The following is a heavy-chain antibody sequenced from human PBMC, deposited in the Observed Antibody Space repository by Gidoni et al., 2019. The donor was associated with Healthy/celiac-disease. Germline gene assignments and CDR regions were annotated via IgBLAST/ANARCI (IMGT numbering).Heavy chain of an antibody. J-gene: IGHJ5*02. D-gene: IGHD6-6*01. CDR3: AMGTLVPQYNWFDP. V-gene: IGHV4-39*01. Sequence: QLQLQESGPGLVKPSETLSLTCTVSGGSISSSSYYWGWIRQPPGKGLEWIGSIYYSGSTYYNPSLKSRVTISVDTSKNQFSLKLSSVTAADTAVYYCAMGTLVPQYNWFDPWGQGTLVTVSS. CDR2: IYYSGST. CDR1: GGSISSSSYY.